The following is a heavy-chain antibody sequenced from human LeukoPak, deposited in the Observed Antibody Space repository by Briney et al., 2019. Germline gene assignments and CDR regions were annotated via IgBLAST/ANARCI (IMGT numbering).Heavy chain of an antibody. CDR3: ASAGGQQLKIDY. CDR2: IYYSGST. V-gene: IGHV4-59*08. D-gene: IGHD6-13*01. J-gene: IGHJ4*02. Sequence: PSETLSLICAVYGGSFSADYWRWIRQSPGKGLEWIGYIYYSGSTNYNPSLKSRVTISVDTSKNQFSLKLSSVTAADTAVYYCASAGGQQLKIDYWGQGTLVTVSS. CDR1: GGSFSADY.